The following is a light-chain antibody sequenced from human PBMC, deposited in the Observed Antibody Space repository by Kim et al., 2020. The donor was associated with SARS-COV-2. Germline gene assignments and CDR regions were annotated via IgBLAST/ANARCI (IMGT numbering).Light chain of an antibody. CDR3: QQCDTSPWT. V-gene: IGKV3-20*01. CDR1: QSVGSRY. Sequence: PQGQRATLSCRASQSVGSRYLAWFQQKPGQAPRLLISGTSNRASGIPDRFSGSGSGTDFTLTISGLEPEDFATYYCQQCDTSPWTFGQGTKVDIK. J-gene: IGKJ1*01. CDR2: GTS.